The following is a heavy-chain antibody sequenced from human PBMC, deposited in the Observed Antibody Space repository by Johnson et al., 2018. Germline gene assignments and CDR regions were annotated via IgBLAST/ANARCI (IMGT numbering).Heavy chain of an antibody. J-gene: IGHJ3*02. Sequence: VELQESGGGLVQPGGSLKLSCAASGFSFRVSPMHWVRPASGNGLVWVGRMSSKAINYALASGASGKGRFTIPRDDSKNTAYLQMNRLKTEDTAVYYCARDQGYSFAFDIWGQATMVTVSS. D-gene: IGHD6-13*01. CDR2: MSSKAINYAL. CDR3: ARDQGYSFAFDI. V-gene: IGHV3-73*02. CDR1: GFSFRVSP.